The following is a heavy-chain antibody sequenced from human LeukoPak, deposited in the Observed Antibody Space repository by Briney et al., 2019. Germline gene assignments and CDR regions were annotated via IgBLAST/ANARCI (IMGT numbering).Heavy chain of an antibody. D-gene: IGHD3-10*01. V-gene: IGHV3-74*01. CDR1: RFSFSDYD. CDR3: ARVWRVRGVITAVFDS. Sequence: GGSLRLSCRASRFSFSDYDMHWVRQAPGKGLVWVSRINTDGSSTSYADSVKSRFTISRDNAKNSLYLQMNSLRAEDTAVYYCARVWRVRGVITAVFDSWGQGTLVTVSS. CDR2: INTDGSST. J-gene: IGHJ4*02.